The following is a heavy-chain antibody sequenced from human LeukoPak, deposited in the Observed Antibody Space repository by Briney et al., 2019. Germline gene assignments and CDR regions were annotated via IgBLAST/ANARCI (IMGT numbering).Heavy chain of an antibody. Sequence: GRSLRVSCSASGCSFDLYAMTWFRQAPGKGLDGVGVIRSKPYDETTQYAASVRGRFTFSRDDSKRIAYLQMNSLKTEDTAVYFCAQSHCGGGACLPFSGHYFDSWGQGSLVTVSS. CDR1: GCSFDLYA. CDR3: AQSHCGGGACLPFSGHYFDS. V-gene: IGHV3-49*03. D-gene: IGHD2-21*01. CDR2: IRSKPYDETT. J-gene: IGHJ4*02.